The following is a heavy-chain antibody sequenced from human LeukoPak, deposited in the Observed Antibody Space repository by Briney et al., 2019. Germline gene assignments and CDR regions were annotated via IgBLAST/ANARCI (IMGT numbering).Heavy chain of an antibody. D-gene: IGHD5-24*01. J-gene: IGHJ4*02. Sequence: SETLSLTCTVSGGSISSSNWWSWVRQPPGKGLEWIGEIYHSGNTNYNPSLKSRVTISVDKSKNQFSLKLSSVTAADTAVYFCARVAAAVRWLHQAGGPRHFDSWGQGTLVTVSS. CDR1: GGSISSSNW. CDR3: ARVAAAVRWLHQAGGPRHFDS. V-gene: IGHV4-4*02. CDR2: IYHSGNT.